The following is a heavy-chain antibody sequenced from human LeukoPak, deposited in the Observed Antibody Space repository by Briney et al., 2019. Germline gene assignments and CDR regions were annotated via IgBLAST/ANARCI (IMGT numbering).Heavy chain of an antibody. CDR3: ARSTPSPYYDFWSGYYKFDY. D-gene: IGHD3-3*01. CDR1: GFTFDDYG. CDR2: INWNGGST. V-gene: IGHV3-20*04. Sequence: PGGSLRLSCAASGFTFDDYGMSWFRQAPGRGLEWVSGINWNGGSTGYADSVKGRFTISRDNAKNSLYLQMNSLRAEDTALYYCARSTPSPYYDFWSGYYKFDYWGQGTLVTVSS. J-gene: IGHJ4*02.